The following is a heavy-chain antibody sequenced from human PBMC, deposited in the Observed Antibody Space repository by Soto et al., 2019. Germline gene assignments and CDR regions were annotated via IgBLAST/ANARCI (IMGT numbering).Heavy chain of an antibody. Sequence: EVQLLESGGGLVQPGGSLRLSCAASGFTFSSYARTWSPRAPGRGLEWVSPFSGSVGSTYYADSVKGRFTISRDNSKNTLYLQMNSLRAEDTAVYYCAKDSRWALGTTIDYWGQGTLVTVSS. CDR2: FSGSVGST. J-gene: IGHJ4*02. D-gene: IGHD6-13*01. V-gene: IGHV3-23*01. CDR1: GFTFSSYA. CDR3: AKDSRWALGTTIDY.